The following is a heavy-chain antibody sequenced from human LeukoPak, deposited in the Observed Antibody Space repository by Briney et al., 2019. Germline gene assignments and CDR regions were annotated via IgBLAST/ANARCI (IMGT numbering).Heavy chain of an antibody. D-gene: IGHD6-19*01. J-gene: IGHJ4*02. Sequence: SETLSLTCTVSGGSISSYYWSWIRQPPGKGLEWTGYIYYSGSTNYNPSLKSRVTISVDTSKNQFSLKLSSVTAADTAVYYCARREQRSGLIDYWGQGTLVTVSS. CDR3: ARREQRSGLIDY. CDR1: GGSISSYY. CDR2: IYYSGST. V-gene: IGHV4-59*08.